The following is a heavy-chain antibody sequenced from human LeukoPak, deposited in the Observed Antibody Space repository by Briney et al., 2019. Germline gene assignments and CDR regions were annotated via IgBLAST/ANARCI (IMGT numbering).Heavy chain of an antibody. CDR2: IYYSGST. Sequence: SQTLSLTCTVSGGSISSYYWSWIRQPPGKGLEWIGYIYYSGSTNYNPSLKSRVTTSLETCKNQFSLKLSSVTAADTGVYYCARGITMVRGVYYYYYGMDVWGQGTTVTVSS. CDR1: GGSISSYY. V-gene: IGHV4-59*01. CDR3: ARGITMVRGVYYYYYGMDV. D-gene: IGHD3-10*01. J-gene: IGHJ6*02.